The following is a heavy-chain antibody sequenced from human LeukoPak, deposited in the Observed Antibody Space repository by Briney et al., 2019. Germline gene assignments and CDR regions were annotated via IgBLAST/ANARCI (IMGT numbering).Heavy chain of an antibody. V-gene: IGHV7-4-1*02. CDR2: IDTNTGKP. J-gene: IGHJ4*02. D-gene: IGHD6-19*01. Sequence: ASVKVSCKASGYTFTSYDINWVRQAPGQGLEWMGWIDTNTGKPTYAQGFTGRFVFSLDTSVSTAYLQISSLKAEDSVVYYCLREGLAGGDYWGQGTLVTVSS. CDR1: GYTFTSYD. CDR3: LREGLAGGDY.